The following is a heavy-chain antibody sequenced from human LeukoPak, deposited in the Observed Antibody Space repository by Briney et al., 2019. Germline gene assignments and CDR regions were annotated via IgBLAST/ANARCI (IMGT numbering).Heavy chain of an antibody. Sequence: GGSLRLSCAASGFTFSSYAMSWVRQAPGKGLEWVSTISSSSSYIYYADSVKGRFTISRDNAKNSLYLQMNSLRAEDTAVYYCARDYDFWSDIDYWGQGTLVTVSS. V-gene: IGHV3-21*01. CDR1: GFTFSSYA. CDR3: ARDYDFWSDIDY. J-gene: IGHJ4*02. CDR2: ISSSSSYI. D-gene: IGHD3-3*01.